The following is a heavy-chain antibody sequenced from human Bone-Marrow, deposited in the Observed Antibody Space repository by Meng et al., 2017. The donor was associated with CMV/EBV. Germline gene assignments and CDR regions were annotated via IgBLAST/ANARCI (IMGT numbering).Heavy chain of an antibody. J-gene: IGHJ5*02. CDR2: TYYRSKWYN. CDR1: GDSVSSNSAA. V-gene: IGHV6-1*01. Sequence: SQTLSLTCAISGDSVSSNSAAWNWIRQPPSRGLEWLGRTYYRSKWYNDYAVSVKSRITINPDTSKNQFSLQLNSVTPEDTAVYYCAREGYIARQGGWFDPWGQGTLVTVSS. CDR3: AREGYIARQGGWFDP. D-gene: IGHD6-13*01.